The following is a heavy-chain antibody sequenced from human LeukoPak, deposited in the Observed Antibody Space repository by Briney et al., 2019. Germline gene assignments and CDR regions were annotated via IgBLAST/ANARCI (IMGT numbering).Heavy chain of an antibody. V-gene: IGHV1-69*04. D-gene: IGHD2-2*01. J-gene: IGHJ6*02. CDR2: IIPIFGIA. CDR1: GGTFSSYA. CDR3: ARVPAAYYYYYGMDV. Sequence: GASVKASCKASGGTFSSYAISWVRQAPGQGLEWMGRIIPIFGIANYAQKFQGRVTITADKSTSTAYMELSSLRSEDTAVYYCARVPAAYYYYYGMDVWGQGTTVTVSS.